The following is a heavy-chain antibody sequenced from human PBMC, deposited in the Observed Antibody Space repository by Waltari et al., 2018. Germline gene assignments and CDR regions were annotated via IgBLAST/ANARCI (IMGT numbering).Heavy chain of an antibody. J-gene: IGHJ3*01. Sequence: QLQLQESGPGLVKPSETLSLPCSVSGCSITSNRHYWGWIRQPPGQGLEWIATISYSGATYSSPSLKSRVTISRDTSKNHLSLTLASVTAADTALYYCATYIGASLGTAAFDVWGQGTMVTVSS. D-gene: IGHD5-12*01. CDR1: GCSITSNRHY. V-gene: IGHV4-39*02. CDR2: ISYSGAT. CDR3: ATYIGASLGTAAFDV.